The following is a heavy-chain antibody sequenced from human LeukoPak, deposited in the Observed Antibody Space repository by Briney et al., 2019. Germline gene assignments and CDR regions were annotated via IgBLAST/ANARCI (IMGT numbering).Heavy chain of an antibody. V-gene: IGHV3-21*01. CDR3: ARLLVVRGVIITDYYYGMDV. Sequence: PGGSLRLSCAASGFTFSSYSMNWVRQAPGKGLEWVSSISSSSSYIYYADSVKGRFTISRDNAKNSLYLQMNSLRAEDTAVYYCARLLVVRGVIITDYYYGMDVWGQGTTVTVSS. J-gene: IGHJ6*02. CDR1: GFTFSSYS. CDR2: ISSSSSYI. D-gene: IGHD3-10*01.